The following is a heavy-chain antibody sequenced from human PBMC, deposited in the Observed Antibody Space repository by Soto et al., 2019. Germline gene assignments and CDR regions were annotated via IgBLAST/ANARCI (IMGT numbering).Heavy chain of an antibody. D-gene: IGHD3-3*01. V-gene: IGHV3-23*01. CDR3: AKALNYDYWSGFDY. Sequence: GGSLRLSCAASGFTFSNAWMNWVRQAPGKGLEWVSGISGSGYIPYYADSVKGRFTISRDNSRNTLFLQMSSLRAEDTAVFYCAKALNYDYWSGFDYWGQGIMVTVSS. CDR1: GFTFSNAW. J-gene: IGHJ4*02. CDR2: ISGSGYIP.